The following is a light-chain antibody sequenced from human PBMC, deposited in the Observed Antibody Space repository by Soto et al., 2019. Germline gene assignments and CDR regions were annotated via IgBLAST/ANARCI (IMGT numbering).Light chain of an antibody. CDR2: AAS. CDR3: LRLDTYPPC. Sequence: DLQLTPSPSFLSASVGDRVSITCRASQGINRFLAWYQQKPGQAPNPLIYAASTLQSGVPSRFRGKEYVTEFAHTITSLQPKDYSTSYSLRLDTYPPCFGGGTKVEI. J-gene: IGKJ4*01. CDR1: QGINRF. V-gene: IGKV1-9*01.